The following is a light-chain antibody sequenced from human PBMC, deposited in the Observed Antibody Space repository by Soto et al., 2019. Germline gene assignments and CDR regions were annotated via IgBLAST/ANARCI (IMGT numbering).Light chain of an antibody. J-gene: IGLJ1*01. CDR2: VND. V-gene: IGLV1-44*01. Sequence: QSVLTQPPSASGTPGQRVTISCSGGSSNMGTNTVSWYQQVPGTAPKVLIYVNDQRPSGVPDRFSGSNSGTSASLAISGLQPDDEAEYYCVASDDSLNGHVFGTGTKLTVL. CDR3: VASDDSLNGHV. CDR1: SSNMGTNT.